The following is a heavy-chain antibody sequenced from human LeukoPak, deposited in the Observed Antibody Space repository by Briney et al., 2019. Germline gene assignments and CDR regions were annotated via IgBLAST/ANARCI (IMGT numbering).Heavy chain of an antibody. Sequence: PGGSLRLSCAGSGFTFSSYAMTWVRQAPGTGLKWVSTISGSGDATYYADSTYYADSVKGRFTISRDNSKNTLYLQMNSLRAEDTAVYYCARSLQYYYYYMDVWGKGTTVTVSS. J-gene: IGHJ6*03. CDR3: ARSLQYYYYYMDV. CDR2: ISGSGDAT. CDR1: GFTFSSYA. V-gene: IGHV3-23*01. D-gene: IGHD4-11*01.